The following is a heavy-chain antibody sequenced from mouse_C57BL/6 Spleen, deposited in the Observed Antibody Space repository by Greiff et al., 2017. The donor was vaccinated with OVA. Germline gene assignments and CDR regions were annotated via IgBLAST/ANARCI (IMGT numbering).Heavy chain of an antibody. V-gene: IGHV1-26*01. Sequence: VQLQQSGPELVKPGASVKISCKASGYTFTDYYMNWVKQSHGKSLEWIGDINPNNGGTSYNQKFKGKATLTVDKSSSTAYMELRSLTSEDSAVYYCASYYYYGSSHFDYWGQGTTLTVSS. CDR3: ASYYYYGSSHFDY. CDR2: INPNNGGT. CDR1: GYTFTDYY. D-gene: IGHD1-1*01. J-gene: IGHJ2*01.